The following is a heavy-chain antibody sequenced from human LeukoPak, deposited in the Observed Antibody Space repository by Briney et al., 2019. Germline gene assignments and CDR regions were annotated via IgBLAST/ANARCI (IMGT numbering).Heavy chain of an antibody. Sequence: PSETLSLTCTVSGGSISSYYWSWIRQPPGKGLEWIGYIYYRGSTNYNPSLRSRVTISVDTSKNQCSLKLSSVTAADTAVYYCARGYSGYLFDYWGQGTLVTVSS. CDR1: GGSISSYY. V-gene: IGHV4-59*01. CDR2: IYYRGST. D-gene: IGHD3-22*01. CDR3: ARGYSGYLFDY. J-gene: IGHJ4*02.